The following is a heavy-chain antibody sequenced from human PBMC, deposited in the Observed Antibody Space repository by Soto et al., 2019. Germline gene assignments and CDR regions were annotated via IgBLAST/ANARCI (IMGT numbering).Heavy chain of an antibody. CDR3: ARGDRGGSGSPASYYFSGLDV. CDR1: GFTFSEYA. Sequence: EVKVLESGGDLVQPGGSLRLSCVASGFTFSEYAMTWVRQAPGKGLDWVSSVSANGDITYYADSVNGRFTISRDNSKNTLLLQMTSLRAEDTALYYCARGDRGGSGSPASYYFSGLDVWGQGTTVIVSS. J-gene: IGHJ6*02. CDR2: VSANGDIT. V-gene: IGHV3-23*01. D-gene: IGHD3-10*01.